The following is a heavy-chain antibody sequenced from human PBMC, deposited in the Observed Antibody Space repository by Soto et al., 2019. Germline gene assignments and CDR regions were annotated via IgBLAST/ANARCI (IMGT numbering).Heavy chain of an antibody. D-gene: IGHD3-3*01. Sequence: GASVKVSCKASGYTFTSYGISWVRQAPGQGLEWMGWISAYNGNTNYAQKLQGRVTMTTDTSTSTAYMELRSLRSDDTAVYYCARDGFGSKLRFLEWFPEYGMDVWGQGTTVTVSS. V-gene: IGHV1-18*01. CDR3: ARDGFGSKLRFLEWFPEYGMDV. J-gene: IGHJ6*02. CDR2: ISAYNGNT. CDR1: GYTFTSYG.